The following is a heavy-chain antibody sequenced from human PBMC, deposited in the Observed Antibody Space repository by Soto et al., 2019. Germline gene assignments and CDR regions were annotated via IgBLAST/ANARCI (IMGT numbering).Heavy chain of an antibody. D-gene: IGHD3-22*01. CDR2: ISGSGGST. CDR3: AKSRRIVVVITMYYFDY. Sequence: GGSLRLSCAASGFTFSSYAMSWVRQAPGKGLEWVSAISGSGGSTYYADSVKGRFTISRDNSKNTLYLQMNSLRAEDTAVYYCAKSRRIVVVITMYYFDYWGQGTLVTVSS. CDR1: GFTFSSYA. V-gene: IGHV3-23*01. J-gene: IGHJ4*02.